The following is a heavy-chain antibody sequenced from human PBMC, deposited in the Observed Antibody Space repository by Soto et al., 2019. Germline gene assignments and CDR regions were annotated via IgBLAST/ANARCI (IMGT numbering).Heavy chain of an antibody. V-gene: IGHV4-39*07. CDR1: GGSISSSSYY. J-gene: IGHJ4*02. Sequence: SETLSLTCTVSGGSISSSSYYWGWIRQPPGKGLEWIGSIFYSGSTYYNPSLKSRVTISVDTSKNQFSLKLSSVTAADTAVYYCAREPPRGMGGGSYYFDYWGQGTLVTVSS. CDR3: AREPPRGMGGGSYYFDY. D-gene: IGHD1-26*01. CDR2: IFYSGST.